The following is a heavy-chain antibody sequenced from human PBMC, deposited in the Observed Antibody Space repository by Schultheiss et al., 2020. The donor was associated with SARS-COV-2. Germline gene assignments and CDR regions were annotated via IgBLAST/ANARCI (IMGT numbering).Heavy chain of an antibody. Sequence: GGSLRLSCAASGFTVSSNYMSWVRQAPGKGLEWVSVIYSGGSTYYADSVKGRFTISRHNSKNTLYLQMSSLRAEDTAVYYCARGHRHHKVNGGALNWFDPWGQGTLVTVSS. CDR2: IYSGGST. CDR1: GFTVSSNY. V-gene: IGHV3-53*04. D-gene: IGHD2-21*01. CDR3: ARGHRHHKVNGGALNWFDP. J-gene: IGHJ5*02.